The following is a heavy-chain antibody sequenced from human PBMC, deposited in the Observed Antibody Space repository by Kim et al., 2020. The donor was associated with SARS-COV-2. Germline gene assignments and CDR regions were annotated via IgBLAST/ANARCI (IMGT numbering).Heavy chain of an antibody. Sequence: GGSLRLSCAASGFTFSSYSMNWVRQAPGKGLEWVSSISSSSSYIYYADSVKGRFTISRDNAKNSLYLQMNSLRAEDTAVYYCAREGWCYYGSGSYYKCYFDYWGQETLVTVSS. CDR2: ISSSSSYI. J-gene: IGHJ4*02. V-gene: IGHV3-21*01. D-gene: IGHD3-10*01. CDR1: GFTFSSYS. CDR3: AREGWCYYGSGSYYKCYFDY.